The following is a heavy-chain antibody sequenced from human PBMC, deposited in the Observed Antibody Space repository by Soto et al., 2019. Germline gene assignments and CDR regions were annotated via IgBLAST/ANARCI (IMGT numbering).Heavy chain of an antibody. V-gene: IGHV4-59*01. CDR3: ARSRDGYNYGY. CDR2: IYYSGST. CDR1: GGSTSSYY. D-gene: IGHD5-12*01. J-gene: IGHJ4*02. Sequence: SETLSLTCTVSGGSTSSYYWSWIRQPPGKGLEWIGYIYYSGSTNYNPSLKSRVTISVDTSKNQFSLKLSSVTAADTAVYYCARSRDGYNYGYWGQGTLVT.